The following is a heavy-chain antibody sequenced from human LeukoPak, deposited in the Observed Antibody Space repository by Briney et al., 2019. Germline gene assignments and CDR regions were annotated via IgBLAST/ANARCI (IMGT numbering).Heavy chain of an antibody. V-gene: IGHV1-18*01. CDR2: ISAYNGNT. Sequence: ASVKVSSKASGYTFTSYGISWVRQAPEPGLEWMGWISAYNGNTNYTQNLQGRVTMTTDTSTSTAYMELRSLRSEDTAVYYCARDPYGDLPYCGQGTLVTVSS. CDR1: GYTFTSYG. D-gene: IGHD4-17*01. CDR3: ARDPYGDLPY. J-gene: IGHJ4*02.